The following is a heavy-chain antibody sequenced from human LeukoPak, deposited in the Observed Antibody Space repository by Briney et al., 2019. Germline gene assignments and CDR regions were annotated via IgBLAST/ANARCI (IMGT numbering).Heavy chain of an antibody. Sequence: KPSETLSLTCTVSGGSISSYYWSWIRQPPGKGLGWIGYIYYSGSTNYNPSLKSRVTISVDTSKNQFSLKLSSVTAADTAVYYCAKQGAYRGYHYYFDYWGQGTLVTVSS. CDR1: GGSISSYY. CDR3: AKQGAYRGYHYYFDY. V-gene: IGHV4-59*01. CDR2: IYYSGST. D-gene: IGHD5-18*01. J-gene: IGHJ4*02.